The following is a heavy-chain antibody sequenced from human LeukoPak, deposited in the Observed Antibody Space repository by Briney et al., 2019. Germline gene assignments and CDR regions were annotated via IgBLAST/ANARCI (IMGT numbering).Heavy chain of an antibody. Sequence: GGSLRLSCAASGFTFSSYCMNWVRQAPGNGLEWVAVITYDGSNKYYADSGKGRFPISKENSKNTLYLQMNSLRAEDPAVYYCAKDLGYGAYYYGSGSSRLHPWAQGPGVSV. CDR1: GFTFSSYC. J-gene: IGHJ5*02. D-gene: IGHD3-10*01. V-gene: IGHV3-30*18. CDR2: ITYDGSNK. CDR3: AKDLGYGAYYYGSGSSRLHP.